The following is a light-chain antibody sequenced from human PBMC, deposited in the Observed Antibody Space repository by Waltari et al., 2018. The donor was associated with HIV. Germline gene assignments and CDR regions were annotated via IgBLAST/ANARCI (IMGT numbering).Light chain of an antibody. V-gene: IGLV2-8*01. CDR3: SSNSGTNKVV. J-gene: IGLJ2*01. CDR2: EAS. Sequence: QSALPQPPSASGSPGQSVPISCTGTSSALGNYNHVSWYQQHQDKAPKLMMSEASKRPSGVPDRFAGSKSGNTASLTVSGFQAEDEADYYCSSNSGTNKVVLGGGTKLTGL. CDR1: SSALGNYNH.